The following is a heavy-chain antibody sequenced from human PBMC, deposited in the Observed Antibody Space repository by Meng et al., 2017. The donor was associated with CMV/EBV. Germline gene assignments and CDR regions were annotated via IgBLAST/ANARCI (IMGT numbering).Heavy chain of an antibody. J-gene: IGHJ4*02. Sequence: GESLKISCAASGFTFSSYSMNWVRQAPGKGLEWVAVISYDGSNKYYADSVKGRFTISRDNSKNTLYLQMNSLRAEDTAVYYCVRLDFWSGYYYFDYWGQGTLVTVSS. CDR3: VRLDFWSGYYYFDY. V-gene: IGHV3-30*03. CDR2: ISYDGSNK. CDR1: GFTFSSYS. D-gene: IGHD3-3*01.